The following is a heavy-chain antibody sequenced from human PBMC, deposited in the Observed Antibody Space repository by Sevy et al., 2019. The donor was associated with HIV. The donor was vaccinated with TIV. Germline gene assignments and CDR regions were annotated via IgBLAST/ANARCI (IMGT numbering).Heavy chain of an antibody. D-gene: IGHD3-22*01. CDR1: GFTFDDYA. J-gene: IGHJ4*02. Sequence: GGSLRLSCAASGFTFDDYAMHWVRQAPGKSLEWVSGISWNSGSIGYADSVKGRFTISRDNAKNSLYLQMNSLRAEDTALYYCAKDIPRTYDSSGYYGGFDYWGQGTLVTVSS. CDR2: ISWNSGSI. V-gene: IGHV3-9*01. CDR3: AKDIPRTYDSSGYYGGFDY.